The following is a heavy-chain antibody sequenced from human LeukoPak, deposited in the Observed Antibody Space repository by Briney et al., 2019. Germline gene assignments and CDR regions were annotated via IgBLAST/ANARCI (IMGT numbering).Heavy chain of an antibody. CDR3: ATSPYYYMDV. J-gene: IGHJ6*03. CDR2: ISSGGGTT. V-gene: IGHV3-48*04. CDR1: GFTFSSYS. Sequence: GGSLRLSCAASGFTFSSYSMNWVRQAPGKGLEWVSHISSGGGTTFYADSVKGRFTISRDNTRNSLSLQMNSLRAEDTAVYYCATSPYYYMDVWGKGTTVTVSS. D-gene: IGHD2-2*01.